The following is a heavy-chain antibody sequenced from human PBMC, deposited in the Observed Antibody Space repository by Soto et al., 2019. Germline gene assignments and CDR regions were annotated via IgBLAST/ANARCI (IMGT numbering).Heavy chain of an antibody. V-gene: IGHV5-51*03. D-gene: IGHD7-27*01. J-gene: IGHJ4*02. CDR2: IYPGDSDT. CDR1: GYTFTSYW. Sequence: EVQLVQSGAEVKRPGESLKISCTGSGYTFTSYWIGWVRQMPGKGLEWMGIIYPGDSDTRYSPSFQGQVTISVDKSISTAYLQWGSLDASYTAMYYCARLGREIAYFDYWGQGTLVTVSS. CDR3: ARLGREIAYFDY.